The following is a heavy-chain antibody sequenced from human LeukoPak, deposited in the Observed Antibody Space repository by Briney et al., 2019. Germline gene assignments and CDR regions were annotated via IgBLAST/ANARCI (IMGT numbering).Heavy chain of an antibody. J-gene: IGHJ3*02. D-gene: IGHD2-2*01. V-gene: IGHV4-4*02. Sequence: SGTLSLTCAVSGGSISSSNWWSWVRQPPGKGLEWIGEIYHSGSTNYNPSLKSRVTISVDKSKNQFSLKLSSVTAADTAVYYCASRCSTSCYDAFDIWGQGTMVTVSS. CDR2: IYHSGST. CDR3: ASRCSTSCYDAFDI. CDR1: GGSISSSNW.